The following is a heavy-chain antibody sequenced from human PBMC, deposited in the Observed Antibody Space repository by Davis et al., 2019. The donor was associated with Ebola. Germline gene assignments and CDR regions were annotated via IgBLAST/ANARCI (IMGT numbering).Heavy chain of an antibody. CDR2: IYYSGST. D-gene: IGHD3-16*02. V-gene: IGHV4-39*07. CDR3: ARGSGYLD. CDR1: GGSISSSSYY. J-gene: IGHJ4*02. Sequence: SETLSLTCSVSGGSISSSSYYWGWTRQPPGKGLEWIGYIYYSGSTYYNPSLKSRVTISVDTSKNQFSLKLSSVTAADTAVYYCARGSGYLDWGQGTLVTVSS.